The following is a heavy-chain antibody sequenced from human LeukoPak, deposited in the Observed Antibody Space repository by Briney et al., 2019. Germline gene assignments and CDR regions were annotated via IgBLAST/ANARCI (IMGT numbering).Heavy chain of an antibody. V-gene: IGHV3-66*01. CDR3: VRGPSYGARCDYPDH. CDR1: GFTVSSNY. Sequence: GGSLRLSCAASGFTVSSNYMTWVRQAPGKGLEWVSVIYSGGTTYYADSVEGRFTISRDNAKKSLYLEMNSLRAEDTAVYYCVRGPSYGARCDYPDHWGQGALVTVSS. J-gene: IGHJ4*02. CDR2: IYSGGTT. D-gene: IGHD4/OR15-4a*01.